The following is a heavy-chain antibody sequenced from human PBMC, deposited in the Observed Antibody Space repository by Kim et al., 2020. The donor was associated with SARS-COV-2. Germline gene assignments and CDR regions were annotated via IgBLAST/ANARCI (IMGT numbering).Heavy chain of an antibody. CDR2: INSDGSTM. Sequence: GGSLRLSCVTSGFTFINYEMNWVRQAPGRGLEWVSYINSDGSTMFYADSVRGRFTISRDNAKNSLYLQVNSLRADDSAVYYCARALRRAGFNISGFDYWG. V-gene: IGHV3-48*03. J-gene: IGHJ4*01. CDR3: ARALRRAGFNISGFDY. CDR1: GFTFINYE. D-gene: IGHD3-16*01.